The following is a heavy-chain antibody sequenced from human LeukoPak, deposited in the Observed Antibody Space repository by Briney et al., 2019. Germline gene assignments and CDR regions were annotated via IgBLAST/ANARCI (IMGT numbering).Heavy chain of an antibody. Sequence: GESLKISCQGSGYSFANNWIGWVRQMPGRGLEWMAIVHPGDSNTKYSPSFQSQVTISADKSISTAYLQWSRLRASDTAMYYCARLGGNLGPDYWGQGTLVTVSS. CDR3: ARLGGNLGPDY. CDR2: VHPGDSNT. V-gene: IGHV5-51*01. D-gene: IGHD4-23*01. J-gene: IGHJ4*02. CDR1: GYSFANNW.